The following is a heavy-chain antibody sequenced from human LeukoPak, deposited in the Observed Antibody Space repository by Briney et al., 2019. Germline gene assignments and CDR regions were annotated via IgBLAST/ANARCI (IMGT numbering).Heavy chain of an antibody. D-gene: IGHD5-18*01. V-gene: IGHV4-4*07. CDR1: GGSISSYY. Sequence: SETLSLTYTVSGGSISSYYCSWIRQPAGKGLEWIGRIYASGSTNYNPSLKSRVTISVDTSKNQFSLKLSSVTAADTAVYYCARYGGYSYGYDYWGQGTLVTVSS. J-gene: IGHJ4*02. CDR3: ARYGGYSYGYDY. CDR2: IYASGST.